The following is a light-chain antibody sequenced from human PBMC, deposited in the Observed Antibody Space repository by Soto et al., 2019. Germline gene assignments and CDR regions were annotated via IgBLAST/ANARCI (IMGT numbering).Light chain of an antibody. V-gene: IGKV3-11*01. CDR2: DAS. Sequence: EIVLTQSPATLSLSPGERATLSCRASQSVSSYLAWYQQKPGQAPRLLIYDASSRATGIPARFSGSGSGTEFTLTISSLEPEDFAAYYCQQRSNWPVTFGQGTRVDIK. J-gene: IGKJ1*01. CDR3: QQRSNWPVT. CDR1: QSVSSY.